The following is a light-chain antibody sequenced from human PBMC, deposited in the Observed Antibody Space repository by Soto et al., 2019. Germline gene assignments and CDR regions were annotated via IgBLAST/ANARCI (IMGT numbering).Light chain of an antibody. V-gene: IGLV1-40*01. CDR1: GSHIGAGYD. J-gene: IGLJ1*01. CDR2: GDS. CDR3: QSYDSTLDARYV. Sequence: SVLTQPPSVSGAPGQRVTISCTGSGSHIGAGYDVHWYQHRPGTAPKLLVFGDSHRPSGVPDRFSGSKSGTSASLAITGLQAEDEGDYYCQSYDSTLDARYVFGTGTKVTVL.